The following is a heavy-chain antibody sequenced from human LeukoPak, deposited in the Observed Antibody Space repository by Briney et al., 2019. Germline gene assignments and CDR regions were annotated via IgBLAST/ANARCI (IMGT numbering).Heavy chain of an antibody. V-gene: IGHV3-53*01. CDR1: GFTVSSNY. Sequence: GGSLRLSCAASGFTVSSNYMSWVRQAPGKGLEWVSVIYSGGSTYYADSVKGRFTISRDNSKNTLYLQMNSLRAEDTAVYYCARGGRWLQYNFDYWGQGTLVTVSS. CDR2: IYSGGST. J-gene: IGHJ4*02. CDR3: ARGGRWLQYNFDY. D-gene: IGHD5-24*01.